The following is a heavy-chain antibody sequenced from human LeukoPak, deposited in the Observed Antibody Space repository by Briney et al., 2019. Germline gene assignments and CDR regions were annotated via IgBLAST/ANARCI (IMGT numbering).Heavy chain of an antibody. Sequence: ASVKVSCKASGGTFSSYAISWVRQALGQGLEWMGGIIPIFGTANYAQKFQGRVTITADKSTSTAYMELSSLRSEDTAVYYCARATMTYYYGSGSPYYYMDVWGKGTTVTVSS. CDR2: IIPIFGTA. CDR1: GGTFSSYA. V-gene: IGHV1-69*06. D-gene: IGHD3-10*01. J-gene: IGHJ6*03. CDR3: ARATMTYYYGSGSPYYYMDV.